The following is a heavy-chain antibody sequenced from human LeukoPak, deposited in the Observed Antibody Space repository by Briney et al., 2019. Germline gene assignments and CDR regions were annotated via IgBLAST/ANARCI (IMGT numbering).Heavy chain of an antibody. Sequence: PGGSLRLSCAASGFTFSNRWMHWVRQAPGKGLMWVSRINRGGSRTDYADSVKGRFTISRDDAKNTLYLQLNSLRAEDTAVYFCARGGSDTAMAHDYWGQGTLVTVSS. D-gene: IGHD5-18*01. V-gene: IGHV3-74*01. CDR3: ARGGSDTAMAHDY. J-gene: IGHJ4*02. CDR2: INRGGSRT. CDR1: GFTFSNRW.